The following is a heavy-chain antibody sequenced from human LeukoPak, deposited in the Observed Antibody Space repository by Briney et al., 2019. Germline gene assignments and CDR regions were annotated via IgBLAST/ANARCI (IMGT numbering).Heavy chain of an antibody. J-gene: IGHJ5*02. CDR1: GFTFNTYG. D-gene: IGHD6-13*01. CDR2: IRYDGSNK. Sequence: GGSLRLSCAASGFTFNTYGMHWVRQAPGQGLEWVTFIRYDGSNKLYADSVKGRFTVSRDNSKNTLYLQMNSLKAEDTAVYYCAKPGYGSTRYDTWGQGTLVTVSS. V-gene: IGHV3-30*02. CDR3: AKPGYGSTRYDT.